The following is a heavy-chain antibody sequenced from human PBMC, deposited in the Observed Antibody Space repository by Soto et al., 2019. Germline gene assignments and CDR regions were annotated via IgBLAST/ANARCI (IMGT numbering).Heavy chain of an antibody. V-gene: IGHV3-15*01. D-gene: IGHD2-2*01. Sequence: LRLSCAASDFSVTNAWMSWVRQAPGKGLEWVGRIKSKSDGGTTDYAAPVKGRFTISRDDSKNTLYLQMNSLKTEDTAVYYCTTYLYCSSTSCYPENWFDPWGQGTLVTSPQ. J-gene: IGHJ5*02. CDR2: IKSKSDGGTT. CDR3: TTYLYCSSTSCYPENWFDP. CDR1: DFSVTNAW.